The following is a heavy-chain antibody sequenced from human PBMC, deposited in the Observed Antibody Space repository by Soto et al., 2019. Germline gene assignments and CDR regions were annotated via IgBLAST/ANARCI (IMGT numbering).Heavy chain of an antibody. CDR3: ARDPGIAAAGTWWYFQH. V-gene: IGHV3-53*04. J-gene: IGHJ1*01. Sequence: EVQLVESGGGLVQPGGSLRLSCAASGFTVSSNYMSWVRQAPGKGLEWVSVIYSGGSTYYADSVKGRFTISRHNSKNTRYLQMNGRRAEDTAVYYCARDPGIAAAGTWWYFQHWGQGTLVTVSS. D-gene: IGHD6-13*01. CDR1: GFTVSSNY. CDR2: IYSGGST.